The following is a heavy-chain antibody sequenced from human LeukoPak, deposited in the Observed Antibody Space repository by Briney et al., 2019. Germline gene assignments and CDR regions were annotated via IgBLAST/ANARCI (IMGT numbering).Heavy chain of an antibody. J-gene: IGHJ4*02. CDR3: ATTTIRLGF. Sequence: SETLSLTCTVSGVSISSSNSYWGWIRQPPGKGLEWIGSIYYSGNTYYNASLKSQVSISIDTSNNQFSLRLSSVTAADTAVYYCATTTIRLGFWGQGTLVTVSS. CDR2: IYYSGNT. D-gene: IGHD1-26*01. CDR1: GVSISSSNSY. V-gene: IGHV4-39*07.